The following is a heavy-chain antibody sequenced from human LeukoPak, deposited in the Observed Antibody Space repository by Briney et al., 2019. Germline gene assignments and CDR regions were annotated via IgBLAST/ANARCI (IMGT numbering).Heavy chain of an antibody. D-gene: IGHD3-16*01. CDR3: ARHRGGYEAPNDAFDI. J-gene: IGHJ3*02. Sequence: GESLKISCKGSGYSFINYWIGWVRQMPGKGLEWMGIIYPGDSDTRYSPSFQGQVTISADKSISTAYLQWSSLKASDTAMYYCARHRGGYEAPNDAFDIWGQGTKVTVSS. V-gene: IGHV5-51*01. CDR2: IYPGDSDT. CDR1: GYSFINYW.